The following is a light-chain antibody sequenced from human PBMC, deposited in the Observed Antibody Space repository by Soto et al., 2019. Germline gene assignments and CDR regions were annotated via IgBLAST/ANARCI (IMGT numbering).Light chain of an antibody. V-gene: IGLV1-40*01. J-gene: IGLJ3*02. CDR2: GNT. Sequence: QPVLTQPPSVSGAPGQTVTISCTGSSSNLGAGYDVHWYQQLPRTAPKLLIYGNTNRPSGVPDRFSGSKSGTSASLAITGLQAEDEADYYCQSYDSRLDHSEVFGGGTQLTVL. CDR1: SSNLGAGYD. CDR3: QSYDSRLDHSEV.